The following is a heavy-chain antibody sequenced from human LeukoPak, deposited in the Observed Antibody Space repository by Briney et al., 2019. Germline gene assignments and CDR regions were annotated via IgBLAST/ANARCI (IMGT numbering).Heavy chain of an antibody. CDR3: AKDANYYDSSGYWIPFDY. J-gene: IGHJ4*02. Sequence: GGSLRLSCSASGFTFSRFAMSWVRQLPGKGLEWVSSISGSGHKTYYGDSVKGRFSVSRDNSKNILYLQMDSLSADDSALYYCAKDANYYDSSGYWIPFDYWAQGTRVTVSS. V-gene: IGHV3-23*01. CDR1: GFTFSRFA. D-gene: IGHD3-22*01. CDR2: ISGSGHKT.